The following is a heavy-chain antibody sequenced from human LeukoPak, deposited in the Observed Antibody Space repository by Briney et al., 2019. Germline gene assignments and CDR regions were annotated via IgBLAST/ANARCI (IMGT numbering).Heavy chain of an antibody. Sequence: GGALRLSRAAPGFTFASYAMSWVRPAPGKGLEWVSTITRSGDSTDYADSVKGRFTISGDNSKNTMYLQMNSPRVEDTAVYYCARRTSYYFPYWGQGALVTVSS. J-gene: IGHJ4*02. CDR3: ARRTSYYFPY. CDR1: GFTFASYA. D-gene: IGHD1/OR15-1a*01. CDR2: ITRSGDST. V-gene: IGHV3-23*01.